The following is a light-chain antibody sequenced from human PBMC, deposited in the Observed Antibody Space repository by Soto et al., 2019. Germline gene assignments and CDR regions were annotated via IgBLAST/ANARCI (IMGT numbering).Light chain of an antibody. V-gene: IGKV1-39*01. J-gene: IGKJ2*01. CDR3: QQSDRTPYT. Sequence: DIQMTQSPSSLSASVGDRVTITCRASQTFNKFLNWYQQKPGKAPKLLIYAASSLQCGVPSRFSGSGSGTDFTLTISSLQPEDFATYYCQQSDRTPYTFGQGIMLEIK. CDR2: AAS. CDR1: QTFNKF.